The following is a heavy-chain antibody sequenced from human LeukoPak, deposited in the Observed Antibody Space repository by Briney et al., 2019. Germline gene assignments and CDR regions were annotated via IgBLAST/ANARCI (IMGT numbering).Heavy chain of an antibody. CDR3: ARGPYSSHDY. J-gene: IGHJ4*02. V-gene: IGHV4-39*07. CDR2: IYYSGST. D-gene: IGHD6-13*01. Sequence: WFRQPPGKGLEWIGSIYYSGSTYYNPSLKSRVTISVDTSKNQFSLKLSSVTAADTAVYYCARGPYSSHDYWGQGTLVTVSS.